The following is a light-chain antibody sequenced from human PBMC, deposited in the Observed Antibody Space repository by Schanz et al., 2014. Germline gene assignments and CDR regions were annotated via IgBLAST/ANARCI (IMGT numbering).Light chain of an antibody. J-gene: IGLJ3*02. CDR3: CSYAGSSTWV. CDR1: SSDVGGYNY. Sequence: QSALTQPASVSGSPGQSITISCTGTSSDVGGYNYVSWYQQHPGKAPKLMIYDVSNRPSGVSNRFSGSKSGNTASLTISGLQGEDEADYYCCSYAGSSTWVFGGGTKLTVL. CDR2: DVS. V-gene: IGLV2-14*01.